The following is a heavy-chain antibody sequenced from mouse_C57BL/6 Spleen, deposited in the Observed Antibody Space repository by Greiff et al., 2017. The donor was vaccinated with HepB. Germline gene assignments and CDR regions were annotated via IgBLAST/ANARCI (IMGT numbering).Heavy chain of an antibody. J-gene: IGHJ2*01. CDR1: GYAFSSYW. D-gene: IGHD1-1*01. CDR2: IYPGDGDT. Sequence: VQLQQSGAELVKPGASVKISCKASGYAFSSYWMNWVKQRPGKGLEWIGQIYPGDGDTNYNGKFKGKATLTADKSSSTAYMQLSSLTSEDSAVYFCARRYYGSYFDYWGQGTTLTVSS. V-gene: IGHV1-80*01. CDR3: ARRYYGSYFDY.